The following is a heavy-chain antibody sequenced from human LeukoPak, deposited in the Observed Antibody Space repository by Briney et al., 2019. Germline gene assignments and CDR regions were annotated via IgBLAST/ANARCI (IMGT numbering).Heavy chain of an antibody. CDR3: ARDGWVVVITLDAFDI. CDR1: GFTFSSYS. J-gene: IGHJ3*02. Sequence: GGSLRLSCAASGFTFSSYSMNWVRQAPGKGLEWVSSISSSSSYIYYADSVKGRFTISRDNAKNSLYLQMNSLRAEDTAVYYCARDGWVVVITLDAFDIWGQGTTVTVSS. D-gene: IGHD3-22*01. CDR2: ISSSSSYI. V-gene: IGHV3-21*01.